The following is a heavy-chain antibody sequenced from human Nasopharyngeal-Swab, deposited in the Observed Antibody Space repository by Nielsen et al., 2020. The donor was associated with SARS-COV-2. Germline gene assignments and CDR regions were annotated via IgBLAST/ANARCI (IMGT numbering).Heavy chain of an antibody. D-gene: IGHD3-3*01. CDR3: ARVGLGRITIFGVVTRGGFDP. J-gene: IGHJ5*02. V-gene: IGHV4-59*12. Sequence: RQAPGKGLEWIGYFYYSGITNYNPSLKSRVTILIDTSKNQFSLKLSSVTAADTAVYYCARVGLGRITIFGVVTRGGFDPWGQGTLVTVSS. CDR2: FYYSGIT.